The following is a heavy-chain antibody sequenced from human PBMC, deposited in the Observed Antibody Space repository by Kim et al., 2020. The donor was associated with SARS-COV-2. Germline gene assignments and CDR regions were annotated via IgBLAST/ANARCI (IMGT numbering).Heavy chain of an antibody. D-gene: IGHD6-19*01. V-gene: IGHV3-30*07. Sequence: SVKGRFTISRDNSKNTLYLQMNSLRAEDTAVYYCARGIAVAGRGHNWFDPWGQGTLVTVSS. CDR3: ARGIAVAGRGHNWFDP. J-gene: IGHJ5*02.